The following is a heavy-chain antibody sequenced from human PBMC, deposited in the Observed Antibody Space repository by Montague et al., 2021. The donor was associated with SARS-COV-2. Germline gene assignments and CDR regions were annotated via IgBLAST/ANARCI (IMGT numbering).Heavy chain of an antibody. J-gene: IGHJ4*02. CDR3: ARHRRSRYGNFDF. V-gene: IGHV4-59*08. CDR1: GGSISSYY. D-gene: IGHD1-1*01. Sequence: SETLSLTCTVSGGSISSYYWSWIRQPPGKGLEWIGYIYDSGSTNYKSSLKSRVTISVDTSKHQFSLKLNSVTAADTAVYYCARHRRSRYGNFDFWGQGTLVTVSS. CDR2: IYDSGST.